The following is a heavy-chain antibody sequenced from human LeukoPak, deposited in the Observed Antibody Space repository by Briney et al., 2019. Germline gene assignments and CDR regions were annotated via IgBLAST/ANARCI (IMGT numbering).Heavy chain of an antibody. J-gene: IGHJ4*02. Sequence: GGSLRLSCAASGFTFSNAWMSWVRQAPGKGLEWVGHIKTEAEDGTTDYAAPVKGRFTISRDDAKSTLYLQMNSLNTEDTAVYFCTSALNLVLGELLGYWGQGTLVTVSS. CDR2: IKTEAEDGTT. CDR1: GFTFSNAW. V-gene: IGHV3-15*01. CDR3: TSALNLVLGELLGY. D-gene: IGHD3-16*01.